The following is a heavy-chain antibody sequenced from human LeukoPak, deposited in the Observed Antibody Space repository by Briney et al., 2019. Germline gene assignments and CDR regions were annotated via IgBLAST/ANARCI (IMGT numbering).Heavy chain of an antibody. D-gene: IGHD6-19*01. V-gene: IGHV4-39*01. Sequence: ASETLSLTCTVSGGSISSSSYYWGWIRQPPGKGLEWIGRIYYSGSNYYKPSLKRRVTISVDTSKNQFSLKLSSVTAADTAVYYCARRGSGWYYFDYWGQGNLVTVSS. CDR3: ARRGSGWYYFDY. J-gene: IGHJ4*02. CDR1: GGSISSSSYY. CDR2: IYYSGSN.